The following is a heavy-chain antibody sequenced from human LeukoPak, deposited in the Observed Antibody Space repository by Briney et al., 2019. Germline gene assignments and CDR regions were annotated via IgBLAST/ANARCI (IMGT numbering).Heavy chain of an antibody. V-gene: IGHV3-23*01. CDR3: AKGSPSGFDY. CDR2: LSGSGGAT. Sequence: PGGSLRLSCAASGFTFGNFAMSWVRQAPGKGLEWVSSLSGSGGATYSADSVKGRFTISRDSSKNTLFLQMNSLRDEDTAVYYCAKGSPSGFDYWGQGTLVTVS. D-gene: IGHD6-25*01. CDR1: GFTFGNFA. J-gene: IGHJ4*02.